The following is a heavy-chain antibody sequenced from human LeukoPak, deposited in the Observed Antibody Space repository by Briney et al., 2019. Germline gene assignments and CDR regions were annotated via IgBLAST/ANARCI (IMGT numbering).Heavy chain of an antibody. CDR2: INPNSGGT. V-gene: IGHV1-2*02. J-gene: IGHJ5*02. Sequence: ASVKVSCKASGYTFTGYYMHWVRQDPGQGLEWMGWINPNSGGTNYAQKFQGRVTMTRDTPISTAYMELSRLRSDDTAVYYCARSGSSLVNWFDPWGQGTLVTVSS. CDR3: ARSGSSLVNWFDP. D-gene: IGHD6-13*01. CDR1: GYTFTGYY.